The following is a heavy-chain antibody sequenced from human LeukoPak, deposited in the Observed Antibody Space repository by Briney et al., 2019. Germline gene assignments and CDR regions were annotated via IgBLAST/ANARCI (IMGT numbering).Heavy chain of an antibody. CDR2: ISSSGDTT. CDR3: ARHSRFGDFDL. V-gene: IGHV3-48*03. J-gene: IGHJ2*01. Sequence: PGGSLRLSCAASGFTFRSYEMNWVRQAPGKGLKWVSYISSSGDTTYYADSVKGRFTISRDSAKNSLYLQMNSLRAEDTAAYYCARHSRFGDFDLWGRGTLVTVSS. CDR1: GFTFRSYE. D-gene: IGHD2-21*01.